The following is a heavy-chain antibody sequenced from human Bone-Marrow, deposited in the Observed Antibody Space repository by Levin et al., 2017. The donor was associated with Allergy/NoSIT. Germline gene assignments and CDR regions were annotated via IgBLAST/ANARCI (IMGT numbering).Heavy chain of an antibody. CDR2: INPSGGST. D-gene: IGHD2-15*01. V-gene: IGHV1-46*01. Sequence: ASVKVSCKASGYTFTSYYMHWVRQAPGQGLEWMGIINPSGGSTSYAQKFQGRVTMTRDTSTSTVYMELSSLRSEDTAVYYCARVPSYCSGGSCHPGGAFDSWGQGTMVTVSS. CDR1: GYTFTSYY. CDR3: ARVPSYCSGGSCHPGGAFDS. J-gene: IGHJ3*02.